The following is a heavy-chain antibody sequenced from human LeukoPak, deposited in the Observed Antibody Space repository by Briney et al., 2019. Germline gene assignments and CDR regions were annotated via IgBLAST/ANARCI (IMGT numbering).Heavy chain of an antibody. J-gene: IGHJ3*02. CDR3: ARAFGYTYSYDSSAYYLQRASDT. CDR2: IYTSGST. Sequence: SETLSLTCTVSGGSISSYYWSWIRQPAGKGLEWIGRIYTSGSTNYNPSLKSRVTMSVDTSKNQFSLKLTSVTAAGTAVYYCARAFGYTYSYDSSAYYLQRASDTCGQGTMVTVPS. D-gene: IGHD3-22*01. CDR1: GGSISSYY. V-gene: IGHV4-4*07.